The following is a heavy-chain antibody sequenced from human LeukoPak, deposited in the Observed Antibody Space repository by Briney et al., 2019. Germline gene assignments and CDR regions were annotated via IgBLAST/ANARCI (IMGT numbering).Heavy chain of an antibody. CDR3: ARAPITTGTEYYFDF. V-gene: IGHV3-9*03. CDR1: GFSFDDYS. D-gene: IGHD1-1*01. Sequence: GGSLRLSCVASGFSFDDYSMHWVRQAPGKGLEWVSGVNWNSNYVGYADSVKGRFTISRDNAKNSLYLQMNSLRADDMALYYCARAPITTGTEYYFDFWDQGTLVTVSS. J-gene: IGHJ4*02. CDR2: VNWNSNYV.